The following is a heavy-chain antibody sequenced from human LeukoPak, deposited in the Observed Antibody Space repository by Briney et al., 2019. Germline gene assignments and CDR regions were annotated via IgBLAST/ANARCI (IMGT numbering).Heavy chain of an antibody. J-gene: IGHJ6*04. Sequence: GASVKVSCKASGYTFTSYGISWVRQAPGQGLEGMGWISAYNGNTNYAQKLQGRVTMTTDTSTSTAYMELRSLRSDDTAVYYCARLGYCSSTSCPRKYYYYGMDVWGKGTTVTVSS. CDR1: GYTFTSYG. CDR2: ISAYNGNT. V-gene: IGHV1-18*04. CDR3: ARLGYCSSTSCPRKYYYYGMDV. D-gene: IGHD2-2*03.